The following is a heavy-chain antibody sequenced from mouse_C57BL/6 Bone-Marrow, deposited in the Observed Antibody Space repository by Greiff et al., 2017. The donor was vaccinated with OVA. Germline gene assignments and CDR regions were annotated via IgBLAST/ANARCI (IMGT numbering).Heavy chain of an antibody. V-gene: IGHV5-12*01. D-gene: IGHD1-1*01. Sequence: EVMLVESGGGLVQPGGSLKLSCAASGFTFSDYYMYWVRQTPEKRLEWVAYISNGGGSTYYPDTVKGRFTISRDNAKNTLYLQMSRLKSEDTAMYYCAKGGIYYYGSPYFDYWGQGTTLTVSS. CDR2: ISNGGGST. J-gene: IGHJ2*01. CDR3: AKGGIYYYGSPYFDY. CDR1: GFTFSDYY.